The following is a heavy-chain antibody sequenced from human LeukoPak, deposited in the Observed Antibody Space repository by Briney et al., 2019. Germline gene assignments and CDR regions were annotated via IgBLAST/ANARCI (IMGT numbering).Heavy chain of an antibody. V-gene: IGHV1-46*01. Sequence: ASVKVSCKASGYTFSTYYMHWVRQAPGQGLEWVGVINPSGATTTYAQKFQGRVTMTRDASTSTVYMELSSRRIEDTAMYYCSRDLGGSYNDYWGQGTMVTVSS. J-gene: IGHJ4*02. CDR2: INPSGATT. D-gene: IGHD1-26*01. CDR1: GYTFSTYY. CDR3: SRDLGGSYNDY.